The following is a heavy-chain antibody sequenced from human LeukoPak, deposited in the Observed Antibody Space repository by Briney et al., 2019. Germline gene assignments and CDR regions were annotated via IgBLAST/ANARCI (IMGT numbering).Heavy chain of an antibody. CDR2: IYGGGTNT. D-gene: IGHD6-19*01. Sequence: GGSLRLSCVGSGFSFSSFAMTWVRQAPGKGLEWVSTIYGGGTNTFYADSVKGRFTISRDDSKNMQFLEMDSLRTEDTAVYFCAKRITVAAGIYFDSWGQGTLVTVSS. J-gene: IGHJ4*02. CDR1: GFSFSSFA. V-gene: IGHV3-23*01. CDR3: AKRITVAAGIYFDS.